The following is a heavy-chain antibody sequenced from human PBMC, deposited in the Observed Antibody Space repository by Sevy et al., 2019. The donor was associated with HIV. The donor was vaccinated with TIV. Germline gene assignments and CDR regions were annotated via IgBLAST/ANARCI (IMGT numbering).Heavy chain of an antibody. CDR2: IKQDGTEK. V-gene: IGHV3-7*03. CDR3: ARDIGPANWFDP. Sequence: GGSLRLSCATSGFTFSDYWMTWVRQTPGKGLEWVANIKQDGTEKNYVDSVRGRFTISRDNVKNSLYLQMNSLRVEDKAIYSCARDIGPANWFDPWGQGTLVTVSS. J-gene: IGHJ5*02. D-gene: IGHD1-26*01. CDR1: GFTFSDYW.